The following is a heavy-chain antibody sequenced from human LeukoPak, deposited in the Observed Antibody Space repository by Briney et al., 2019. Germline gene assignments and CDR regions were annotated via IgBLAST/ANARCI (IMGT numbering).Heavy chain of an antibody. D-gene: IGHD3-22*01. J-gene: IGHJ5*02. CDR2: MYYSGST. CDR3: ARPYYYDSRIDP. Sequence: SETLSLTCTGSGGSISSGDYYWSWIRQPPGTGLEWIAYMYYSGSTYYNPSLKSRVTMSADTSKNQLSLKLSSVTAADTAVYYCARPYYYDSRIDPWGQGILVTVSS. V-gene: IGHV4-30-4*01. CDR1: GGSISSGDYY.